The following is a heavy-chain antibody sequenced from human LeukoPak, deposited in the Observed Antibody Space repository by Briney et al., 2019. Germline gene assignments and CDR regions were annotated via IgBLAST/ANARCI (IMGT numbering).Heavy chain of an antibody. CDR2: ISYDGSNK. CDR3: AKDVSPYYYDSSGYSQAFDY. D-gene: IGHD3-22*01. CDR1: GFTFSSYA. Sequence: PGRSLRLSCAASGFTFSSYAMHWVRQAPGKGLEWVAVISYDGSNKYYADSVKGRFTISRDNSKNTLYLQMNSLRAEDTAVYYCAKDVSPYYYDSSGYSQAFDYWGQGTLVTVSS. J-gene: IGHJ4*02. V-gene: IGHV3-30-3*01.